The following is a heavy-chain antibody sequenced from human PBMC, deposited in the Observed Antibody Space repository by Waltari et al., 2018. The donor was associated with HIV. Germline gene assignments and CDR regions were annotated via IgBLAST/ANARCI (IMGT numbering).Heavy chain of an antibody. D-gene: IGHD5-18*01. CDR3: ATHRLTAMVTYDAFDI. CDR1: GYTLTELS. Sequence: QVQLVQSGAEVKKPGASVKVSCKVSGYTLTELSMHWVRQAPGKGLEWMGGFDHEDGETIYAQKFQGRVTMTEDTSTDPAYMGLSSLRSEDTAVYYCATHRLTAMVTYDAFDIWGQGTMVTVSS. J-gene: IGHJ3*02. V-gene: IGHV1-24*01. CDR2: FDHEDGET.